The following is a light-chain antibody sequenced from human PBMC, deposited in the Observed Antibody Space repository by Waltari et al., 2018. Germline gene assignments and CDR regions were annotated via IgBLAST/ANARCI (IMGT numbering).Light chain of an antibody. J-gene: IGKJ3*01. V-gene: IGKV3-11*01. CDR1: QSVSSY. CDR2: DAS. Sequence: EIVLTQSPATLSLSPGERATLSCRASQSVSSYLAWNRQKPGQAPRLLIYDASNRATGIPARFSGSGSGTDFTLTISSLEPEDFAVYYCQHRSNWPLFTFGPGTKVDFK. CDR3: QHRSNWPLFT.